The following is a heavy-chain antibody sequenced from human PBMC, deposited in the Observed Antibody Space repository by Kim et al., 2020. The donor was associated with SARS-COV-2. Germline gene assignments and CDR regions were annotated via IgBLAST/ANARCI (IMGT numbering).Heavy chain of an antibody. V-gene: IGHV4-59*01. Sequence: SRTSRVTISVDTSKNQFSLKLGSVTAADTAVYYCARTSYSSGWYYYGMDVWGQGTTVTVSS. J-gene: IGHJ6*02. D-gene: IGHD6-19*01. CDR3: ARTSYSSGWYYYGMDV.